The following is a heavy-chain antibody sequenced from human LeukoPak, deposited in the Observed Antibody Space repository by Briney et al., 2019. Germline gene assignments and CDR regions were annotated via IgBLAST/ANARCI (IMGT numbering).Heavy chain of an antibody. V-gene: IGHV4-30-2*01. D-gene: IGHD3-22*01. CDR1: GGSISSGGYS. CDR2: IFHSGHT. J-gene: IGHJ4*02. CDR3: ARAPDYYDSSGYHPFFDY. Sequence: PSETLSLTCAVSGGSISSGGYSWNWIRQPPGKGLEWIGYIFHSGHTYYNPSLKSRVTISVDRSKNQFSLKLTSVTAADTAVYYCARAPDYYDSSGYHPFFDYWGQGTLVTVSS.